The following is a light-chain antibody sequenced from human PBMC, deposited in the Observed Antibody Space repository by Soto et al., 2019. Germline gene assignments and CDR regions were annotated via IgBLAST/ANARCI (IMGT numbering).Light chain of an antibody. CDR1: SSDVGSYNL. Sequence: QSALTQPASVSGSPGQSITISCTGTSSDVGSYNLVSWYQQHPGRAPKLMIYDVGKRPSGVPDRFFGSKSGNTASLTISGLQAEDEADYYCCSYASSYSLVFGGGTKVTVL. V-gene: IGLV2-23*02. J-gene: IGLJ3*02. CDR2: DVG. CDR3: CSYASSYSLV.